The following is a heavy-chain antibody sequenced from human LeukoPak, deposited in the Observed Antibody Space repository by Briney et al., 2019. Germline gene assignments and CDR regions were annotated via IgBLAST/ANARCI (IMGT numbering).Heavy chain of an antibody. V-gene: IGHV1-2*02. D-gene: IGHD6-19*01. Sequence: APVKVSCKASGYTFTGYYMHWVRQAPGQGLEWMGWINPNSGGTNYAQKFQGRVTMTRDTSISTAYMELSSLRSEDTAVYYCARGYKPGYSSGWSIFDYWGQGTLVTVSS. CDR1: GYTFTGYY. J-gene: IGHJ4*02. CDR2: INPNSGGT. CDR3: ARGYKPGYSSGWSIFDY.